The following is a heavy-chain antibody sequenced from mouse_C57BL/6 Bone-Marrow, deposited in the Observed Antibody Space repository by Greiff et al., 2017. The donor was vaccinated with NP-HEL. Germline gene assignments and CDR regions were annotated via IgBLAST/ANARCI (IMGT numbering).Heavy chain of an antibody. V-gene: IGHV1-82*01. CDR2: IYPGDGDT. D-gene: IGHD2-5*01. Sequence: VQLQQSGPELVKPGASVKISCKASGYAFSSSWMNWVKQRPGKGLEWIGRIYPGDGDTNYNGKFKGKATRTADKSSSTAYMQLSSLTSEDSAVYFCARCSIVTPYYAMDYWGQGTSVTVSS. CDR3: ARCSIVTPYYAMDY. J-gene: IGHJ4*01. CDR1: GYAFSSSW.